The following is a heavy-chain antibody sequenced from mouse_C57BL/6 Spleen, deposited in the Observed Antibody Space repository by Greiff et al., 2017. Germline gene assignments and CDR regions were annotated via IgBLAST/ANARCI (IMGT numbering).Heavy chain of an antibody. J-gene: IGHJ1*03. CDR2: IHPNSGST. CDR1: GYTFTSYW. V-gene: IGHV1-64*01. D-gene: IGHD1-1*01. Sequence: QVQLQQPGAELVKPGASVKLFRKASGYTFTSYWMHWVKQRPGQGLEWIGMIHPNSGSTNYNEKFKSKATMTVDKSSSTAYMQLSSLTSEDSAVYYCARDYGSSYVEWYFDVWGTGTTVTVSS. CDR3: ARDYGSSYVEWYFDV.